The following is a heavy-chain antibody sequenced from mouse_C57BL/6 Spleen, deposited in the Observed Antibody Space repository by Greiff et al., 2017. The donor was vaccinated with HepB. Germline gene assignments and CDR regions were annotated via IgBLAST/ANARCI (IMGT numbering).Heavy chain of an antibody. CDR3: ARMTTVVATNFDY. CDR2: INPSTGGT. J-gene: IGHJ2*01. D-gene: IGHD1-1*01. CDR1: GYSFTGYY. V-gene: IGHV1-42*01. Sequence: VQLQQSGPELVKPGASVKISCKASGYSFTGYYMNWVKQSPEKSLEWIGEINPSTGGTTYNQKFKAKATLTVDKSSSTAYMQLKSLTSEDSAVYYCARMTTVVATNFDYWGQGTTLTVSS.